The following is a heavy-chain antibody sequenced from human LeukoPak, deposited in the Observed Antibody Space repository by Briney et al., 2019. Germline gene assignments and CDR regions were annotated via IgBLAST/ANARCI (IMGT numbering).Heavy chain of an antibody. D-gene: IGHD1-26*01. J-gene: IGHJ5*02. CDR2: INPSGGST. CDR3: ARDSGINVGYGIYNWFDP. Sequence: ASVKVSCKTSGYTFTNYCIHWVRQAPGQGLEWMGLINPSGGSTSYAQKFQGRVTLTRDTSTSTVYVQLNSVRSDDTAVYYCARDSGINVGYGIYNWFDPWGQGTLVTVSS. V-gene: IGHV1-46*01. CDR1: GYTFTNYC.